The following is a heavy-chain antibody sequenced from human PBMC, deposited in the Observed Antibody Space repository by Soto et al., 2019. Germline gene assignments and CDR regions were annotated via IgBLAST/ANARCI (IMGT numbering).Heavy chain of an antibody. V-gene: IGHV1-2*02. J-gene: IGHJ6*02. CDR3: ARDRSTIFGVVITAGYYGMDV. CDR2: INPHSGGT. D-gene: IGHD3-3*01. Sequence: ASVKVSCKASDDTCTDYYIHWVRQAPGQGLEWLGWINPHSGGTKYVQEFQGRVTMTRDTSINTAYMELSRLTSDDTAVYFCARDRSTIFGVVITAGYYGMDVWGQGTAVTVSS. CDR1: DDTCTDYY.